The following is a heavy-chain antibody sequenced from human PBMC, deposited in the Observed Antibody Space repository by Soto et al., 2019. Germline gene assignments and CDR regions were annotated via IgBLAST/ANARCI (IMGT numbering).Heavy chain of an antibody. D-gene: IGHD3-10*01. CDR1: GATVSSGRYY. V-gene: IGHV4-61*01. J-gene: IGHJ5*02. CDR3: ARGRGYYGSGSYYNAPRYNWFDP. CDR2: IYYSGST. Sequence: WETLDLTCTVSGATVSSGRYYWSWLRQPPGKGLEWIGYIYYSGSTNYNPSLKSRVTISVDTSKNQFSLKLSSVTAADTAVYYCARGRGYYGSGSYYNAPRYNWFDPWGQGTLVNGSS.